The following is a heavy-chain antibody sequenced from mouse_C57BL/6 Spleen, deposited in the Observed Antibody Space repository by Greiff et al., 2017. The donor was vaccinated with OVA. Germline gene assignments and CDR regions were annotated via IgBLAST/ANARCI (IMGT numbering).Heavy chain of an antibody. CDR3: ARSRDYYAMDY. J-gene: IGHJ4*01. CDR2: INPYNGDT. V-gene: IGHV1-20*01. Sequence: EEQLQQSGPELVKPGDSVKISCKASGYSFTGYFMNWVMQSHGKSLEWIGRINPYNGDTFYNQKFKGKATLTVDKSSSTAHMELRSLTSEDSAVYYCARSRDYYAMDYWGQGTSVTVSS. CDR1: GYSFTGYF.